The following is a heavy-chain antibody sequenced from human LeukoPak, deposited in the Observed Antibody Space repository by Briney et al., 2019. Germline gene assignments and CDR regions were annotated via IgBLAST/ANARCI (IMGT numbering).Heavy chain of an antibody. V-gene: IGHV4-59*01. CDR2: IYYSGST. CDR3: ARAVDIDQYYFDS. D-gene: IGHD5-12*01. CDR1: GGSISSYY. J-gene: IGHJ4*02. Sequence: SETLSLTCTVSGGSISSYYWSWIRQPPGKGLEWIGYIYYSGSTNYNPSLKSRVTISVATSKNQFSLKLSSVTAADTAVYYCARAVDIDQYYFDSWGQGTLVTVSS.